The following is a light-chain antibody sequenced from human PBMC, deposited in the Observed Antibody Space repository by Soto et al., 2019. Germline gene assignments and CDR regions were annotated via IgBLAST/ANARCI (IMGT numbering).Light chain of an antibody. V-gene: IGKV3-20*01. CDR2: GAS. J-gene: IGKJ5*01. CDR1: QSVSNNY. CDR3: QQLYRYPIT. Sequence: EIVLTQSPGTLSLSPGERATLSCRASQSVSNNYLAWYQQKPGQAPRLLIYGASNRATGIPDRFSGSGSGTDFTLTISRLEPEDFATYYCQQLYRYPITFGQGTRLEIK.